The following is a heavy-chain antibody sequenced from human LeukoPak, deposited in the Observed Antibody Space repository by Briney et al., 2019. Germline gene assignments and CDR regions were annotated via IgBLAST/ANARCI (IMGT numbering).Heavy chain of an antibody. CDR1: GFTFNSYA. J-gene: IGHJ4*02. V-gene: IGHV3-23*01. Sequence: GGSLRLSCAASGFTFNSYAMSWVRQAPWERLQWVSGISDSGGNTYYADSVRGRFTISRDNSKNTLYLQMNSLRAEDTAVYYCARHRSSWLIDYWGQGTMVTVSS. CDR3: ARHRSSWLIDY. D-gene: IGHD6-6*01. CDR2: ISDSGGNT.